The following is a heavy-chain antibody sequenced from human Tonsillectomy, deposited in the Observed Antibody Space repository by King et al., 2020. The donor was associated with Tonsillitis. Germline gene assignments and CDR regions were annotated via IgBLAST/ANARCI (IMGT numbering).Heavy chain of an antibody. CDR1: GFTFSNYD. Sequence: VQLVESGGGVVQPGRSLRLSCAASGFTFSNYDMYWVRQAPGKGLEWVAVISYDGSNKYYADSVTGRFTISRDNSKNKVYLQMNSLRAEETAVYYCARDRDGYIFDYWGQGTLVTVSS. V-gene: IGHV3-33*05. J-gene: IGHJ4*02. D-gene: IGHD5-24*01. CDR3: ARDRDGYIFDY. CDR2: ISYDGSNK.